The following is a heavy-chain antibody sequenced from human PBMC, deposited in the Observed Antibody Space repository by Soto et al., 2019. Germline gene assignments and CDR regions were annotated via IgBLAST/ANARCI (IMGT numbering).Heavy chain of an antibody. J-gene: IGHJ4*02. CDR1: GGTFSSYA. V-gene: IGHV1-69*12. Sequence: QVQLVQSGAEVKKPGSSVKVSCKASGGTFSSYAISWVRQAPGQGLEWMGGIIPIFGTANYAQKFQGRVPITAHESASTGDMEPSSVRSEDTAVYYCASRARIAVDGTEGYWGQGTLVTVSS. CDR2: IIPIFGTA. CDR3: ASRARIAVDGTEGY. D-gene: IGHD6-19*01.